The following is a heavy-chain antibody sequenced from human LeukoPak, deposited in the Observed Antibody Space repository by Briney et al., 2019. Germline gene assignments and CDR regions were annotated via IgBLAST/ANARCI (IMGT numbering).Heavy chain of an antibody. CDR1: GFTLSSYG. D-gene: IGHD2-2*01. CDR3: ARALPYCSSTSCYDYYYGMDV. J-gene: IGHJ6*02. Sequence: EGSLRLSCAASGFTLSSYGMHWVRQAPGKGLEWVAVISYDGSNKYYADSVKGRFTISRDNSKNTLYLQMNSLRAEDTAVYYCARALPYCSSTSCYDYYYGMDVWGQGTTVTVSS. V-gene: IGHV3-30*19. CDR2: ISYDGSNK.